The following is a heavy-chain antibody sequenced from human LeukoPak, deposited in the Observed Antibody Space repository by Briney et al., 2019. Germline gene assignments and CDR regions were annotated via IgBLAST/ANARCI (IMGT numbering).Heavy chain of an antibody. V-gene: IGHV3-23*01. CDR2: INGIGGST. J-gene: IGHJ4*02. D-gene: IGHD1-26*01. Sequence: GGSLRLSCAASGFTFSSYAMSWVRQAPGKGLEWVSAINGIGGSTYYADSVKGRFTISRDNSKNTVYLQMNSLRVEDTAVYYCAKLPLRGSPSDYWGQGTLVTVSS. CDR3: AKLPLRGSPSDY. CDR1: GFTFSSYA.